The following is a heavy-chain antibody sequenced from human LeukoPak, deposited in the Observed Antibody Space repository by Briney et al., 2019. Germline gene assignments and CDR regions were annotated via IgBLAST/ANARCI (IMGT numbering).Heavy chain of an antibody. CDR1: GFTFSSFG. D-gene: IGHD2-8*01. J-gene: IGHJ3*02. V-gene: IGHV3-33*01. CDR3: ARDDCTNGVCYGSYYAFDI. CDR2: IWYDGSNK. Sequence: GGSLRLSCAASGFTFSSFGMHWVRQAPGKGLEWVAVIWYDGSNKYYADSVKGRFTISRDNSKNTLYLQMNSLRADDTAVYYCARDDCTNGVCYGSYYAFDIWGQGTMVTVSS.